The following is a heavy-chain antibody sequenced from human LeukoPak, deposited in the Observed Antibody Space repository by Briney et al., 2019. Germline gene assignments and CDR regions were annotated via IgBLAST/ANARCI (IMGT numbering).Heavy chain of an antibody. Sequence: GGSLRLSCAASGFTFSNYATTWVRHAQGKGLQWVSAITGSGGSTYYADSVKGRFAISRDNSKNTLYLQMNSLRAEDTAVYYCATLMRGPTGYSGYGGEDYWGQGTLVTVSS. CDR1: GFTFSNYA. CDR3: ATLMRGPTGYSGYGGEDY. V-gene: IGHV3-23*01. D-gene: IGHD5-12*01. CDR2: ITGSGGST. J-gene: IGHJ4*02.